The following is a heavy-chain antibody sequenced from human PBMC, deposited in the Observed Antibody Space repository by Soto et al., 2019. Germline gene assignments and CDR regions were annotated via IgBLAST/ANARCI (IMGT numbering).Heavy chain of an antibody. V-gene: IGHV1-18*01. Sequence: ASVKVSCKASGYTFTSYGISWVRQAPGQGLERMGWISAYNGNTNYAQKLQGRVTMTTDTSTSTAYMELRSLRSDDTAVYYCARDPVVGQYYYDSSGYGSDYWGQ. J-gene: IGHJ4*01. CDR1: GYTFTSYG. CDR2: ISAYNGNT. D-gene: IGHD3-22*01. CDR3: ARDPVVGQYYYDSSGYGSDY.